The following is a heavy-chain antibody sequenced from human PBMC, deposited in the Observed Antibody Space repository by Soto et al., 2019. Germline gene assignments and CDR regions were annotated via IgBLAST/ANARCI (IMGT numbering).Heavy chain of an antibody. J-gene: IGHJ6*02. Sequence: SVTLSLTCAVSGGSICRGGYSWSWIRHPPGKGLEWLGYIFQSGSTYYNQSLRSRVSISVDRSRNQFSLKLCFVTAADTAAYFCATQSYSNSGAYYYYARNGWGRGTTVTVSS. CDR3: ATQSYSNSGAYYYYARNG. D-gene: IGHD4-4*01. V-gene: IGHV4-30-2*01. CDR1: GGSICRGGYS. CDR2: IFQSGST.